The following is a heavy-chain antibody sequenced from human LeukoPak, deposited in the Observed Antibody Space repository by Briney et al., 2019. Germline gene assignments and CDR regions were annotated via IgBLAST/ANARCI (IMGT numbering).Heavy chain of an antibody. V-gene: IGHV3-23*01. CDR2: ISGSGGST. Sequence: GGSLRLSCAASGFTFSSYGMSWVRQAPGKGLEWVSAISGSGGSTYYADSVKGRFTISRDNSKNTLYLQMNSLRAEDTAVYYCAKDLDYYDSSGGLDYWGQGTLVTVSS. CDR3: AKDLDYYDSSGGLDY. CDR1: GFTFSSYG. J-gene: IGHJ4*02. D-gene: IGHD3-22*01.